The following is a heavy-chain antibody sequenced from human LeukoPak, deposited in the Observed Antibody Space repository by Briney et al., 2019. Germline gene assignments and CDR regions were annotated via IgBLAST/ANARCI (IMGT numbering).Heavy chain of an antibody. Sequence: SSETLSLTCTVSGDSISSYYWSWIRQPPGKGLEWIGYIYYSGRTNYNPSLKSRVTISVDTSKNQYSLKLNSVTAADTAVYYCARTSRIRRDCYNQIDYWGQGTLVTVSS. CDR1: GDSISSYY. J-gene: IGHJ4*02. D-gene: IGHD5-24*01. CDR3: ARTSRIRRDCYNQIDY. CDR2: IYYSGRT. V-gene: IGHV4-59*01.